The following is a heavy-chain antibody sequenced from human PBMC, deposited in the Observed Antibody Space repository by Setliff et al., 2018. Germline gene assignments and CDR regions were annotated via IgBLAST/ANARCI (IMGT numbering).Heavy chain of an antibody. D-gene: IGHD3-10*01. V-gene: IGHV4-38-2*01. Sequence: SETLSRTCAVSGYSISSGYYWGWIRQPPGKGLECIGSIYHSGSTYYNPLLKSRVTISVDTSKNHFSLKLSSVTAADTAVYYCARLYEFGELFSNYWGQGTQVTVS. J-gene: IGHJ4*02. CDR3: ARLYEFGELFSNY. CDR1: GYSISSGYY. CDR2: IYHSGST.